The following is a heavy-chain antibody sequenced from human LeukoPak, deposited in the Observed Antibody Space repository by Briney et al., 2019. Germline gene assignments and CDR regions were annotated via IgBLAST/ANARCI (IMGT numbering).Heavy chain of an antibody. Sequence: SVKVSCKACGVTFSTYAISWVRQAPGQGLEWMGGINPMFGTANYAQKFQGRVTITTDESTRTAYMELSSLRSEDTAVYYCARGGGSSPHLLGYWGQGTLVTVSS. CDR2: INPMFGTA. J-gene: IGHJ4*02. D-gene: IGHD2-15*01. CDR1: GVTFSTYA. V-gene: IGHV1-69*05. CDR3: ARGGGSSPHLLGY.